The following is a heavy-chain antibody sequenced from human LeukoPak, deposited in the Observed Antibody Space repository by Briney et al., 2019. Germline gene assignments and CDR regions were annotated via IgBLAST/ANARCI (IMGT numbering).Heavy chain of an antibody. Sequence: GGSLRLSCAASGFTVSSYYMSWVRQAPGRGLEWVSVISGGGITYYADSVKGRCTLSRDSSKNTVSLQMNSLRAEDTAVYYCARAELRYSSGWYGGMDVWGQGTTDTVSS. CDR2: ISGGGIT. V-gene: IGHV3-66*01. CDR1: GFTVSSYY. J-gene: IGHJ6*02. CDR3: ARAELRYSSGWYGGMDV. D-gene: IGHD6-19*01.